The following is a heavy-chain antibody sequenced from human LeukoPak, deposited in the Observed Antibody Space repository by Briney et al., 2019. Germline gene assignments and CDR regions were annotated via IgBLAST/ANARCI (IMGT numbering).Heavy chain of an antibody. CDR2: MNPNSGNT. V-gene: IGHV1-8*01. Sequence: ASVKVSCKASGYTFTSYDINWVRQATGQGLEWMGWMNPNSGNTGYAQKFQGRVTITRNTSISTAYMELSSLRSEDTAVYYCARGVGVPAAILSYYYYMDVWGKGTTVTVSS. J-gene: IGHJ6*03. CDR1: GYTFTSYD. D-gene: IGHD2-2*02. CDR3: ARGVGVPAAILSYYYYMDV.